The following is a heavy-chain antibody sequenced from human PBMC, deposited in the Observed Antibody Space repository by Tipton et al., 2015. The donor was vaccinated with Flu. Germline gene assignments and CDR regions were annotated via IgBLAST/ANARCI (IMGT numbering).Heavy chain of an antibody. CDR3: ARAHSLYDFWSGYSHAFDI. Sequence: TLSLTCTVSGGSISSYYWSWIRQPPGKGLEWIEYIYYSGSTNYNPSLKSRVTISVDTSKNQFSLKLSSVTAADTAVYYCARAHSLYDFWSGYSHAFDIWGQGTMVTVSS. V-gene: IGHV4-59*01. CDR1: GGSISSYY. D-gene: IGHD3-3*01. J-gene: IGHJ3*02. CDR2: IYYSGST.